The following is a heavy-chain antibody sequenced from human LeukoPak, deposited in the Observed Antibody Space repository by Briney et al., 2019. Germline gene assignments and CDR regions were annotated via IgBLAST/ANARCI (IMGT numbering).Heavy chain of an antibody. CDR3: ARDLYTSGSGSYYNNWFDP. J-gene: IGHJ5*02. V-gene: IGHV4-59*01. D-gene: IGHD3-10*01. CDR2: IYYSGST. CDR1: GVSISSYY. Sequence: SETLSLTRTVSGVSISSYYWSWIRQPPGKGLEWIGYIYYSGSTNYNPSLKSRVTISVDTSKNQFSLKLSSVTAADTAVYYCARDLYTSGSGSYYNNWFDPWGQGTLVTVSS.